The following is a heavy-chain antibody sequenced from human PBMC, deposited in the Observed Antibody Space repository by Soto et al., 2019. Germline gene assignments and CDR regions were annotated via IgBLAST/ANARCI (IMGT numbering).Heavy chain of an antibody. CDR3: ARFHDYGDYSWFDP. CDR2: IYYSGST. V-gene: IGHV4-31*02. D-gene: IGHD4-17*01. CDR1: GGSISSGGYY. Sequence: SETLPLTWTFSGGSISSGGYYWSWIRQHPGKGLEWIGYIYYSGSTYYNPSLKSRVTISVDTSKNQFSLKLSSVTAADTAVYYCARFHDYGDYSWFDPWGQGTLVTVSS. J-gene: IGHJ5*02.